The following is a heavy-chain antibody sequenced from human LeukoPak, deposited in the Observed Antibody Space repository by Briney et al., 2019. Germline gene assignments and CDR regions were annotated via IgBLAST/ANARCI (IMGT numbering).Heavy chain of an antibody. D-gene: IGHD6-13*01. Sequence: SETLSLTCTVSGGSISSYYWSWIRQPAGQGLEWIGRIYTSGSTNYNPSLKSRVTMSVDTSKKQFSLKLSSVTAADTVVYYCAKDLRGSSSWYDWFRPGGQGPLVTVSS. CDR2: IYTSGST. J-gene: IGHJ5*02. CDR3: AKDLRGSSSWYDWFRP. CDR1: GGSISSYY. V-gene: IGHV4-4*07.